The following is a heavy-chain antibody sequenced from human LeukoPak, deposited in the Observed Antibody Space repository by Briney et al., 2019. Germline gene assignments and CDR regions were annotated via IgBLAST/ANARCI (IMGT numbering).Heavy chain of an antibody. CDR2: ISSSSSYI. CDR1: GFTFSSYS. V-gene: IGHV3-21*01. Sequence: PGGSLRLSCAASGFTFSSYSMNWVRQAPGKGLEWVSSISSSSSYIYYADSVKGRFTISRDNAKNSLYLQMNSLRAGDTAVYYCARASHPPDAFDIWGQGTMVTVSS. CDR3: ARASHPPDAFDI. J-gene: IGHJ3*02.